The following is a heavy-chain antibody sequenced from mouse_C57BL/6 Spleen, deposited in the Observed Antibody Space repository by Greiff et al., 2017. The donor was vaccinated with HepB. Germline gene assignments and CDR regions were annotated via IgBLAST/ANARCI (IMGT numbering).Heavy chain of an antibody. CDR2: ISYDGSN. V-gene: IGHV3-6*01. CDR3: ARGGGDYDGGSIAMDY. J-gene: IGHJ4*01. CDR1: GYSITSGYY. D-gene: IGHD2-4*01. Sequence: EVKLVESGPGLVKPSQSLSLTCSVTGYSITSGYYWNWIRQFPGNKLEWMGYISYDGSNNYNPSLKNRISITRDTSKNQFFLKLNSVTTEDTATYYCARGGGDYDGGSIAMDYWGQGTSVTVSS.